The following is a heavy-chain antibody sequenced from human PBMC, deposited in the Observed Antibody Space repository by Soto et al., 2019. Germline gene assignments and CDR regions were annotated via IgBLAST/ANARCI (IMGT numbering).Heavy chain of an antibody. J-gene: IGHJ6*02. CDR2: ISNGGSFI. Sequence: QVQLVESGGGLVKPGGSLRLSCAASGFTFSDYYMSWIRQAPGKGLEYISYISNGGSFIYYADSVKGRFTISRDTAKTSLYLQMNSLRAEDTALYYCARHRYYEGSVPGYGMDVWGQGTTVTVS. CDR1: GFTFSDYY. CDR3: ARHRYYEGSVPGYGMDV. D-gene: IGHD3-16*01. V-gene: IGHV3-11*01.